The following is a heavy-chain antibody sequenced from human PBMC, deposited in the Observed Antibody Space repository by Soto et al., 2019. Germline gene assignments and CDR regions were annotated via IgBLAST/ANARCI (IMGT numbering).Heavy chain of an antibody. V-gene: IGHV1-18*01. CDR3: ARDWGGGYYYYMDV. D-gene: IGHD2-21*01. CDR1: GYTFTSYD. CDR2: ISAYNGNT. Sequence: ASVKVSCKASGYTFTSYDINWVRQATGQGLEWMGWISAYNGNTNYAQKLQGRVTMTTDTSTSTAYMELRSLRSDDTAVYYCARDWGGGYYYYMDVWGKGTTVTVSS. J-gene: IGHJ6*03.